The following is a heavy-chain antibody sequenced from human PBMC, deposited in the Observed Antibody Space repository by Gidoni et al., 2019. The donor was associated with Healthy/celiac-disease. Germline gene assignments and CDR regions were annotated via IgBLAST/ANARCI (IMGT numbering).Heavy chain of an antibody. Sequence: QVQLVQSGAEVKKPGASVKVSCKASGYTFTSYDINWVRQATGQGLEWMGWMNPNSGNTGYAQKFQGRVTMTRNTSISTAYMELSSLRSEDTAVYYCARARHGYYGSGTLSNGMDVWGQGTTVTVSS. CDR2: MNPNSGNT. D-gene: IGHD3-10*01. CDR3: ARARHGYYGSGTLSNGMDV. V-gene: IGHV1-8*01. CDR1: GYTFTSYD. J-gene: IGHJ6*02.